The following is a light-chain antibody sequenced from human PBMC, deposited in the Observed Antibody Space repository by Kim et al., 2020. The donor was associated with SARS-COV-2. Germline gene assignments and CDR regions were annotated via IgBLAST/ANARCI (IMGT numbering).Light chain of an antibody. CDR1: QSDSSN. V-gene: IGKV3-15*01. Sequence: VAPGERATHSGRARQSDSSNLAWYQQKPGQSPRLLIYGASTRATGIPARFSGSGSGTEFTLTFSSLQSEDFAVYYCQQYNNWPPTFGQGTKVDIK. CDR2: GAS. J-gene: IGKJ1*01. CDR3: QQYNNWPPT.